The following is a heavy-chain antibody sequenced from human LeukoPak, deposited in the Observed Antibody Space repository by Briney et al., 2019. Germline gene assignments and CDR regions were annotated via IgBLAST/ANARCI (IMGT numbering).Heavy chain of an antibody. D-gene: IGHD1-14*01. CDR3: AREQNPASPMPFYYYYNMDV. Sequence: GGSLRLSCAASGFTFSSVWMSWVRQAPGKGLEWVAHRKQDGSEKYCVDSVKGRFTISRDNAKNSLYLQMNSLRAEDTAVYYCAREQNPASPMPFYYYYNMDVWGKGTTVTVSS. CDR2: RKQDGSEK. V-gene: IGHV3-7*01. CDR1: GFTFSSVW. J-gene: IGHJ6*03.